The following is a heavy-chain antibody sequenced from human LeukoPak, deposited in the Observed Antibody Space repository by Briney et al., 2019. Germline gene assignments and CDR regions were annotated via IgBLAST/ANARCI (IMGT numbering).Heavy chain of an antibody. CDR2: FDPEDGET. Sequence: ASVKVSCKVSGYTLTELSMHWVRQAPGKGLEWMGGFDPEDGETIYAQKFQGRVTMTEDTSTDTAYMELSSLRSEDTAVYYCATAGGTVTTGGTFDYWGQGTLVTVSS. J-gene: IGHJ4*02. V-gene: IGHV1-24*01. CDR3: ATAGGTVTTGGTFDY. CDR1: GYTLTELS. D-gene: IGHD4-17*01.